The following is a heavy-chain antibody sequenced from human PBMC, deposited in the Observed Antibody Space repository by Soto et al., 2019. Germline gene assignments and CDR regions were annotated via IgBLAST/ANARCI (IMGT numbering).Heavy chain of an antibody. D-gene: IGHD2-15*01. Sequence: EVHLVESGGGLVKPGGSLTLSCAASGFAFRSYNMNWVRQAPGKGLEWVASISSGSSNIYYADSVKGRFTISRDNAKNSLFLQMDSPTAEDSAVYYCASTTVVAATFDFWGQGTLVTVSS. CDR3: ASTTVVAATFDF. CDR2: ISSGSSNI. CDR1: GFAFRSYN. V-gene: IGHV3-21*01. J-gene: IGHJ4*02.